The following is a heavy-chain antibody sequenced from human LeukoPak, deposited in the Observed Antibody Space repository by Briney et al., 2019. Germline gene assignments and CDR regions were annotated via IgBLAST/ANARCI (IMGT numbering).Heavy chain of an antibody. Sequence: ASVKVSCNASGYTFTAYYIHSVRQAPGQGLEWMGWINPNSGGTNYAQKFQGRVSMTRDTSINTAYMDLSSLRSDDTAVNYCARVASGGFAELFGDYWGQGTLVTVSS. D-gene: IGHD3-10*01. V-gene: IGHV1-2*02. CDR2: INPNSGGT. J-gene: IGHJ4*02. CDR3: ARVASGGFAELFGDY. CDR1: GYTFTAYY.